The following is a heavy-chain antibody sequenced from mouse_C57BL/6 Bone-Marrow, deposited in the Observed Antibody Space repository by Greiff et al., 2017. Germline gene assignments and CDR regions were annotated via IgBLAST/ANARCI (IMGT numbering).Heavy chain of an antibody. CDR3: ATYGNYVGYYAMDY. Sequence: QVQLQQSGPELVKPGASVKISCTASGYAFRSSWMNWVKQRPGKGLEWIGRIYPGDGDTNYNGKFKGTATLTADKSSSTAYMQLSSLTSEDSAVYFCATYGNYVGYYAMDYWGQGTLVTVSA. CDR2: IYPGDGDT. D-gene: IGHD2-1*01. CDR1: GYAFRSSW. V-gene: IGHV1-82*01. J-gene: IGHJ3*01.